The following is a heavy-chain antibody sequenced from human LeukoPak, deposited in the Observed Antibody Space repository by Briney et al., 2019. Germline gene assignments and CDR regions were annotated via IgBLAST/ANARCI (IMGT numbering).Heavy chain of an antibody. CDR1: AGSISSGGYY. J-gene: IGHJ5*02. Sequence: TLSLTCTVSAGSISSGGYYWGWIRQHPGKGLEWIGYIYYSGSTYYNPSLKSRVAISVDTSKNHFSLKLSSVTAADTAVYYCVRIYDDILTGYLFAPWGQGTLVTVSS. V-gene: IGHV4-31*03. D-gene: IGHD3-9*01. CDR2: IYYSGST. CDR3: VRIYDDILTGYLFAP.